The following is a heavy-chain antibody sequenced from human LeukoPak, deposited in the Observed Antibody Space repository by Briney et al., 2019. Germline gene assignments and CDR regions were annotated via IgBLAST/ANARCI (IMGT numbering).Heavy chain of an antibody. CDR2: INPNSGGT. D-gene: IGHD1-26*01. V-gene: IGHV1-2*06. Sequence: ASVKVSCKASGYTFTGYYMHWVRQAPGQGLEWMGRINPNSGGTNYAQKFQGRVTITRDTSISTAYMELSRLRSDDTAVYYCAREHRIVGATAFDYWGQGTLVTVSS. CDR3: AREHRIVGATAFDY. J-gene: IGHJ4*02. CDR1: GYTFTGYY.